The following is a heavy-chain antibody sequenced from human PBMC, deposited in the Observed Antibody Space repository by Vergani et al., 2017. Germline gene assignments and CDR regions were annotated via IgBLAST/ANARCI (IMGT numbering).Heavy chain of an antibody. J-gene: IGHJ4*02. D-gene: IGHD6-13*01. CDR1: GGTFSSYT. CDR3: ARDSSSWPFDY. Sequence: QVQLVQSGAEVKKPGSSVKVSCKASGGTFSSYTISWVRQAPGQGLEWMGRIIPILGIANYAQKFQGRVTITADKSTNTAYMELSSLRSEDTAVYYCARDSSSWPFDYWGQGTLVTVSS. V-gene: IGHV1-69*08. CDR2: IIPILGIA.